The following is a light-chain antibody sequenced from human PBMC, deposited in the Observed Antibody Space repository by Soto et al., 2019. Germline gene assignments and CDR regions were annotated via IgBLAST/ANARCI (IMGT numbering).Light chain of an antibody. CDR1: RSNIGAGYD. V-gene: IGLV1-40*01. CDR2: GNS. J-gene: IGLJ1*01. Sequence: QSVLTQPPSVSGAPGQRVTISCTGSRSNIGAGYDVHWYQQLPGTAPKLLIYGNSNRPSGVPDRFSGSKSGTSASLAITGLQAEYEADYYCQSYDSSLSAVFGTGTKLTVL. CDR3: QSYDSSLSAV.